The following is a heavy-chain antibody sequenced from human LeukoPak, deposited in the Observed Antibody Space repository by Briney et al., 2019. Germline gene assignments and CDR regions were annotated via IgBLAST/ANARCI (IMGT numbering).Heavy chain of an antibody. CDR3: AIPGDGYNYYFDY. V-gene: IGHV3-21*01. D-gene: IGHD5-24*01. CDR1: GFTFSRYT. Sequence: GGSLRLSCAASGFTFSRYTMNWVRQAPGKGLEWASSITSSSTYIYYADSLKGRFTISRDNAKNSLYLQMNSLRAEDTAVYYCAIPGDGYNYYFDYWGQGTLVTVSS. J-gene: IGHJ4*02. CDR2: ITSSSTYI.